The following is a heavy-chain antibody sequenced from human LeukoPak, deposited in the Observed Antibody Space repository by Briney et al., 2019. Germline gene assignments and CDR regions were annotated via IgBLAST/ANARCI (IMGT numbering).Heavy chain of an antibody. CDR2: INHSGST. Sequence: KSSETLSLTCAVYGGSFSGYYWSWIRQPPGKGLEWIGEINHSGSTNYNPSLKSRVTISVDTSKNQFSLKLSSVTAADTAVYYCARFGSTDAFDIWGQGTMVTVSS. CDR1: GGSFSGYY. CDR3: ARFGSTDAFDI. J-gene: IGHJ3*02. D-gene: IGHD5/OR15-5a*01. V-gene: IGHV4-34*01.